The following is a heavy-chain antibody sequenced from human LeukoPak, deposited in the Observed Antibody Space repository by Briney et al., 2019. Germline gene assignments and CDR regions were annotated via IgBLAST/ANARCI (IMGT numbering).Heavy chain of an antibody. V-gene: IGHV3-21*01. CDR2: ISSSSSYI. D-gene: IGHD3-22*01. J-gene: IGHJ6*02. CDR3: ARDRDYYDSSGYYGMDV. CDR1: GFTVSSNY. Sequence: GGSLRLSCAASGFTVSSNYMSWVRQAPGKGLEWVSSISSSSSYIYYADSVKGRFTISRDNAKNSLYLQMNSLRAEDTAVYYCARDRDYYDSSGYYGMDVWGQGTTVTVSS.